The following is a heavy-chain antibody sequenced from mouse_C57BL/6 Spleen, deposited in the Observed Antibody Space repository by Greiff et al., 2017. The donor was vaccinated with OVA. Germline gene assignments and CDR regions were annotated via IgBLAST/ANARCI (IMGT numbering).Heavy chain of an antibody. D-gene: IGHD2-1*01. CDR1: GYSFPGYY. V-gene: IGHV1-42*01. CDR3: AKDYGNYGWYFDG. J-gene: IGHJ1*03. CDR2: INPSTGGT. Sequence: EVQLQQSGPELVKPGASVKISCKASGYSFPGYYMNWVKQSPEKSLEWIGEINPSTGGTTYNQKFQAKATLTVDKSSSTAYMQLKSVTSEDSAVDYGAKDYGNYGWYFDGWGTGTTVTVSS.